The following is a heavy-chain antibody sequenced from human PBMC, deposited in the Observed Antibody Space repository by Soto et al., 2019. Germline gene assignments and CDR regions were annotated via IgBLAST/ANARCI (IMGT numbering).Heavy chain of an antibody. D-gene: IGHD3-9*01. CDR3: AREKDDILAGYYPNWYFDL. CDR1: GYTFTSYG. CDR2: ISAYNGNT. V-gene: IGHV1-18*04. Sequence: GASVKVSCKASGYTFTSYGISWVRQAPGQGLEWMGWISAYNGNTNYAQKLQGRVTMTTDTSTSTAYMELRSLRSDDTAVYYCAREKDDILAGYYPNWYFDLWGRGTLVTVSS. J-gene: IGHJ2*01.